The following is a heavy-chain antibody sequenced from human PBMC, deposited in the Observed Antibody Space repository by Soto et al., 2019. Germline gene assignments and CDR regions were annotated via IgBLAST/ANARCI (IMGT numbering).Heavy chain of an antibody. CDR3: ATDHSMRYGDYLFDH. J-gene: IGHJ4*02. Sequence: QIQLVQSGAEVRKPGSSVKVSCTFSGGTFSDYTINWVRQAPGHGLEWLGRFIPILDKTHYAQKFEGRVTIAADTSPYTSPKTVSLVLNSLTSDDTAIYYCATDHSMRYGDYLFDHWGQGALVTVSS. V-gene: IGHV1-69*08. D-gene: IGHD4-17*01. CDR1: GGTFSDYT. CDR2: FIPILDKT.